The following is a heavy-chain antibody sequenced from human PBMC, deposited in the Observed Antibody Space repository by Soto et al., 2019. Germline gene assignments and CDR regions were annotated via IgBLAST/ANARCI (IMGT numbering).Heavy chain of an antibody. Sequence: QGQLHESGGGVVHPGTSLRLSCAASGLTFSSSAMHWVRQAPGKGLEWVAMISHDGSHEYYGDSVKGRFSVSRDNSHNFFHLQMNSLRIEDTAVYFCAGITDHRLVRGWLAPWGQGTLVTVSS. V-gene: IGHV3-30-3*01. CDR2: ISHDGSHE. CDR1: GLTFSSSA. D-gene: IGHD3-10*01. CDR3: AGITDHRLVRGWLAP. J-gene: IGHJ5*02.